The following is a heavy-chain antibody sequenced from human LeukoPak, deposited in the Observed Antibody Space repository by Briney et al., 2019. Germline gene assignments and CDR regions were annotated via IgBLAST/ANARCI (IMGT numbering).Heavy chain of an antibody. CDR3: ARVDQLRNDAFDI. J-gene: IGHJ3*02. D-gene: IGHD2-2*01. V-gene: IGHV4-34*01. CDR2: INHSGST. Sequence: SETLSLTCAVYGGSFSGYYWSWIRQPPGKGLEWIGEINHSGSTNYNPSLKSRVTISVDTSKNQFSLKLSSVTAADTAVYYCARVDQLRNDAFDIWGQGTMVTVSS. CDR1: GGSFSGYY.